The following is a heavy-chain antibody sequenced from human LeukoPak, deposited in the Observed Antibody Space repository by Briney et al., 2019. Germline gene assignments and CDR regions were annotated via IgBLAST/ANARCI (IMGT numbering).Heavy chain of an antibody. V-gene: IGHV4-59*08. CDR3: ASNGDHGAFDI. CDR2: IYYSGGT. D-gene: IGHD4-17*01. Sequence: PSETLSLTCTVSGGSISSYYWSWIRQPPGKGLEWIGYIYYSGGTNYNPSLKSRVTISVDTSKNQFSLKLSSVTAADTAVYYCASNGDHGAFDIWGQGTMVTVSS. CDR1: GGSISSYY. J-gene: IGHJ3*02.